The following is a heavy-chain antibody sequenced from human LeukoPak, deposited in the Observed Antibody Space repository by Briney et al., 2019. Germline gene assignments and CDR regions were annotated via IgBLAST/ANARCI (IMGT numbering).Heavy chain of an antibody. CDR3: AKLKRVGIAPFDD. Sequence: GGSLRLSCAASGFTFSHFAMSWVRQAPGKGLHWVSTISGSGNKTYDADSVKGRFTISRDNSKNTLYLQMTGLRAEDTDVYYCAKLKRVGIAPFDDWGQGILVTVSS. V-gene: IGHV3-23*01. CDR2: ISGSGNKT. D-gene: IGHD3-10*01. CDR1: GFTFSHFA. J-gene: IGHJ4*02.